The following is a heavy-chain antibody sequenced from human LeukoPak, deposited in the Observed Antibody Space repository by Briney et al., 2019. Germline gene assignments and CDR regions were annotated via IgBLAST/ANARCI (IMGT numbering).Heavy chain of an antibody. V-gene: IGHV3-21*01. J-gene: IGHJ6*03. CDR3: ARGTDSSSWYGSYYYYYYYMDV. D-gene: IGHD6-13*01. CDR1: GFTFSSYS. CDR2: ISSSSSYI. Sequence: GGSLRLSCAASGFTFSSYSMNWVRQAPGKGLEWVSSISSSSSYIYYADSVKGRFTISRDNAKNSLYLQMNSLRAEDTAVYYCARGTDSSSWYGSYYYYYYYMDVWGKGTTVTVSS.